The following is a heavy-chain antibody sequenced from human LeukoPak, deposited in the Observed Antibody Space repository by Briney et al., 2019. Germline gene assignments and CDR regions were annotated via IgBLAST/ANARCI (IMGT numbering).Heavy chain of an antibody. D-gene: IGHD5-18*01. V-gene: IGHV4-59*12. CDR3: ARDRGYSYAFDY. Sequence: SETLSLTCGVSGYSISRGYYWAWIRQPPGKGLEWIGYIYYSGSTNYNPSLKSRVTISIDTSKNQFSLKLNSVTAADTAVYYCARDRGYSYAFDYWGQGTLVTVSS. CDR1: GYSISRGYY. CDR2: IYYSGST. J-gene: IGHJ4*02.